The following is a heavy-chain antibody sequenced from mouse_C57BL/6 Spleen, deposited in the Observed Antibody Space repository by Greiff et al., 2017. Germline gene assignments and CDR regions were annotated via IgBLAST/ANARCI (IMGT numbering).Heavy chain of an antibody. D-gene: IGHD1-1*01. Sequence: QVQLKQPGAELVKPGASVKLSCKASGYTFTSYWMHWVKQRPGQGLEWIGMIHPNSGSTNYNEKFKSKATLTVDKSSSTAYMQLSSLTSEDSAVYYCARWNYYGSRDYYAMDYWGQGASVTVSS. J-gene: IGHJ4*01. CDR1: GYTFTSYW. CDR3: ARWNYYGSRDYYAMDY. V-gene: IGHV1-64*01. CDR2: IHPNSGST.